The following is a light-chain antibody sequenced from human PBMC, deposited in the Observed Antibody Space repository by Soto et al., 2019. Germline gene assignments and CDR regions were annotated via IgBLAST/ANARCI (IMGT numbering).Light chain of an antibody. J-gene: IGKJ1*01. CDR3: QQSYRTPRT. Sequence: DIQRTQSPSSLSASVGDRVTITCRASQSISSYLNWYQQKPGKSPKLLIYAASSLQSGIPSRFSDSGSGTDFTLTISSLQPEDFATYYCQQSYRTPRTFGQGTKVEIK. CDR2: AAS. CDR1: QSISSY. V-gene: IGKV1-39*01.